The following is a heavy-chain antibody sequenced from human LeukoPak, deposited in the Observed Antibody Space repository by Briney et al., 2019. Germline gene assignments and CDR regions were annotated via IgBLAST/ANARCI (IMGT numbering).Heavy chain of an antibody. J-gene: IGHJ6*03. CDR1: AFNFGTYS. CDR3: ARDVIMDV. D-gene: IGHD2-21*01. Sequence: GGSLRLSYAASAFNFGTYSMNCVRQAPGTGLEWISYISGGAGTMYYASSVKGRFTISRDNAKNSLYLQLNSLRAEDTAVYYCARDVIMDVWGKGTTVTVSS. V-gene: IGHV3-48*01. CDR2: ISGGAGTM.